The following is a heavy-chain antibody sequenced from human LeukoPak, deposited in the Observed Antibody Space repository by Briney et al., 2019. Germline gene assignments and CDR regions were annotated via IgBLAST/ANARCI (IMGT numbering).Heavy chain of an antibody. D-gene: IGHD2-8*01. CDR2: MNPNSGNT. Sequence: ASVKVSCKASGYTFTSCDINWVRQATGQGLEWMGWMNPNSGNTGYAQKFQGRVTMTRNTSISTAYMELSSLRSEDTAVYYCARGRNQVLYRHRKNWFDPWGQGTLVTVSS. V-gene: IGHV1-8*01. J-gene: IGHJ5*02. CDR3: ARGRNQVLYRHRKNWFDP. CDR1: GYTFTSCD.